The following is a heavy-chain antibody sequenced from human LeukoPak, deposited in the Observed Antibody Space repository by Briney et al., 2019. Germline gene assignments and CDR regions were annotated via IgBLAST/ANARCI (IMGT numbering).Heavy chain of an antibody. J-gene: IGHJ4*02. Sequence: GGSLRLSCAASGFTFSSYTMNWVRQAPGKGLEWGSYISSSSSYIYYADSVKGRFTISRDNAKNSLYLQMNSLRAEDTAMYYCARDLVYCSGDCYPTKLDYWGQGTLVTDSS. CDR3: ARDLVYCSGDCYPTKLDY. V-gene: IGHV3-21*01. D-gene: IGHD2-21*02. CDR1: GFTFSSYT. CDR2: ISSSSSYI.